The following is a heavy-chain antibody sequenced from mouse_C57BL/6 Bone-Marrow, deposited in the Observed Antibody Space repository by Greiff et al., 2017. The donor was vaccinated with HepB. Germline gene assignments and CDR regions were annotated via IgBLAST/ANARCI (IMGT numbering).Heavy chain of an antibody. Sequence: VQLQQSGTELVKPGASVKLSCKASGYTFTSYWMHWVKQRPGQGLEWIGNINPSNGGTNYNEKFKSKATLTVDKSSSTAYMQLSSLTSEDSAVYYCARWDYDYDGAWFAYWGQGTLVTVSA. CDR3: ARWDYDYDGAWFAY. CDR2: INPSNGGT. V-gene: IGHV1-53*01. D-gene: IGHD2-4*01. J-gene: IGHJ3*01. CDR1: GYTFTSYW.